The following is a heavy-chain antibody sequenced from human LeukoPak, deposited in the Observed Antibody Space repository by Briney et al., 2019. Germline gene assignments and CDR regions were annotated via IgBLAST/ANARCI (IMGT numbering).Heavy chain of an antibody. V-gene: IGHV3-48*01. Sequence: GGSLRLSCAASGFTFSSYSMNWVRQAPGKGLEWVSYISSSSSTIYYADSVKGRFTISRDNAKNSLYPQMNSLRAEDTAVYYCARVSVTMIGPGLQPSYFDYWGQGTLVTVSS. CDR3: ARVSVTMIGPGLQPSYFDY. CDR1: GFTFSSYS. J-gene: IGHJ4*02. CDR2: ISSSSSTI. D-gene: IGHD3-22*01.